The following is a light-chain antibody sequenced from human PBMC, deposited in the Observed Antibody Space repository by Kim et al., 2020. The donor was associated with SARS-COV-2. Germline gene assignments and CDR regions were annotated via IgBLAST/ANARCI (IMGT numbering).Light chain of an antibody. CDR3: QSFDSSLTGSV. J-gene: IGLJ2*01. CDR2: GDS. CDR1: SSNIGTGYG. Sequence: QRFTISCTGSSSNIGTGYGVHWYQQLPGAAPKLLIYGDSPRPSGVPDRFSGSKSGTSASLAITGLQAEDEADYYCQSFDSSLTGSVFGGGTQLTVL. V-gene: IGLV1-40*01.